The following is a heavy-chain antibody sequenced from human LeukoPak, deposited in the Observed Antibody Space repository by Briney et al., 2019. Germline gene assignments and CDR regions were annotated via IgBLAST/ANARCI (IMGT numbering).Heavy chain of an antibody. CDR2: ISGSGGST. CDR3: AKVESGYYDSSGYYSLFDY. D-gene: IGHD3-22*01. V-gene: IGHV3-23*01. Sequence: HSGGSLRLSCAPSGFTFSSYAMSWVRQAPGKGLEWVSAISGSGGSTYYADSVKGRFTISRDNSKNTLYLQMNSLRAEDTAVYYCAKVESGYYDSSGYYSLFDYWGQGTLVTVSS. CDR1: GFTFSSYA. J-gene: IGHJ4*02.